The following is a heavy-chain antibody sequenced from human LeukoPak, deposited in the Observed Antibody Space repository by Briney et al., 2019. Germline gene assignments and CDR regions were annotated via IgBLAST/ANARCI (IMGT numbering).Heavy chain of an antibody. D-gene: IGHD3-22*01. CDR2: IYYSGST. CDR3: ARLPKSSSSGYYYFSKIYYFDY. Sequence: SETLSLTCTVSGGSISSSSYYWGWIRQPPGKGLEWIGSIYYSGSTYYNPSLKSRVTISVDTSKNQFSLKLSSVTAADTAVYYCARLPKSSSSGYYYFSKIYYFDYWGQGILVTVSS. CDR1: GGSISSSSYY. V-gene: IGHV4-39*01. J-gene: IGHJ4*02.